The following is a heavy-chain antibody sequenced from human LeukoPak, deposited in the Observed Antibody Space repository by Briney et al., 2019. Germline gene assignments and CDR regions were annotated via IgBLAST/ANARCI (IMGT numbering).Heavy chain of an antibody. V-gene: IGHV4-34*01. CDR2: INHSGST. CDR1: GGSFSGYY. Sequence: SETLSLTCAVYGGSFSGYYWSWIRQPPGKGLEWIGEINHSGSTNYNPSLKSRVTISVDTSKNQFSLKLSSVTAADTAVYYCARNYYDSSGYYLNHYYYYGMDVWGQGTTVTVSS. D-gene: IGHD3-22*01. CDR3: ARNYYDSSGYYLNHYYYYGMDV. J-gene: IGHJ6*02.